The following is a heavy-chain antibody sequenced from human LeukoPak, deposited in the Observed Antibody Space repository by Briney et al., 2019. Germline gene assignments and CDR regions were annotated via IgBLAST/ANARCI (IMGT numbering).Heavy chain of an antibody. Sequence: GVSVKVSCKASGYTFTGYYMHWVRQAPGQGLEWMGWINPNSGDTNYAQKFQGRVTMTRDTSIRTAYMELSGLRSDDTAVYYCAKNPYEYYFDYWGQGTLVTVSS. CDR1: GYTFTGYY. D-gene: IGHD5-12*01. J-gene: IGHJ4*02. V-gene: IGHV1-2*02. CDR3: AKNPYEYYFDY. CDR2: INPNSGDT.